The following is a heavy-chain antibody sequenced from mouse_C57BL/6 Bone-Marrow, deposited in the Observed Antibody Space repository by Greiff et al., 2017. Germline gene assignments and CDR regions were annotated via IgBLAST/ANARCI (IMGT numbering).Heavy chain of an antibody. D-gene: IGHD4-1*01. CDR1: GYSITSGYY. CDR3: AKTLGPWYFDV. J-gene: IGHJ1*03. Sequence: DVHLVESGPGLAKPSQSLSLTCSVTGYSITSGYYWYWIRQFPGNQLEWMGYISYDGSNNYNPSLKTRISSTRDTAKNQFFLTLNSVTTEDTATYYCAKTLGPWYFDVWGTGTTVTVSS. CDR2: ISYDGSN. V-gene: IGHV3-6*01.